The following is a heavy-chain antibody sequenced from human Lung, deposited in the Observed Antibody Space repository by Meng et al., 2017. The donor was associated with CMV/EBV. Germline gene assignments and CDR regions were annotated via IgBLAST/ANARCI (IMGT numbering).Heavy chain of an antibody. J-gene: IGHJ5*02. Sequence: GGSLRLXCAASGFTFSSYAMSWVRQAPGKGLEWVSAISGSGGSTYYADSVKGRFTISRDNSKNTLYLQMNSLRAEDTAVYYCAKVVVPAAMRNWFDPWGQGXLVTVSS. CDR2: ISGSGGST. D-gene: IGHD2-2*01. CDR3: AKVVVPAAMRNWFDP. CDR1: GFTFSSYA. V-gene: IGHV3-23*01.